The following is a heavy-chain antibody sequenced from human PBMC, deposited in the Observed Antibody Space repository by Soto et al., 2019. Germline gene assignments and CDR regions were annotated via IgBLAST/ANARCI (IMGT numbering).Heavy chain of an antibody. CDR1: GPTFIAYY. J-gene: IGHJ4*02. Sequence: QLVQSGAEVKKPGASVRVSCKTSGPTFIAYYIHWVRQAPGQGLEWMGWIDPKNGGTTYEQKFRGRVTMTRDTSITTAYMDLNRLTSDDTAVYYCARVSVDVPEWGQGTLITVSS. D-gene: IGHD5-12*01. V-gene: IGHV1-2*02. CDR3: ARVSVDVPE. CDR2: IDPKNGGT.